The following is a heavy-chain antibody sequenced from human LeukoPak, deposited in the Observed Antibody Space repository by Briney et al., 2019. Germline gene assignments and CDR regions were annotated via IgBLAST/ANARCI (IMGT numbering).Heavy chain of an antibody. V-gene: IGHV3-23*01. CDR2: ISGSGGST. CDR3: AKPGDSSGWYYFDY. J-gene: IGHJ4*02. D-gene: IGHD6-19*01. Sequence: GGSLRLSCAASGFTFTSYAMSWVRQAPGKGLEWVSAISGSGGSTYYADSVKGRFTISRDNSKNTLYSQMNSLRAEDTAVYYCAKPGDSSGWYYFDYWGQGTLVTVSS. CDR1: GFTFTSYA.